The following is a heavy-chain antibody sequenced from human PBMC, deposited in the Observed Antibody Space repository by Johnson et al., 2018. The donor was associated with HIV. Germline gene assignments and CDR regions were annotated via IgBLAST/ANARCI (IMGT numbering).Heavy chain of an antibody. D-gene: IGHD3-22*01. J-gene: IGHJ3*01. CDR1: GITFSDYY. Sequence: QMLLVESGGGLVKPGGSLRLSCAASGITFSDYYMSWIRQAPGKGLEWVSYISGSGSTLYYADSVKGRVTMSRDNAKNSLYMQMNSLRAEDTAVSYCARDWGPRLGYYDSSGYYWAFDVWGQGTMVTVSS. CDR2: ISGSGSTL. V-gene: IGHV3-11*04. CDR3: ARDWGPRLGYYDSSGYYWAFDV.